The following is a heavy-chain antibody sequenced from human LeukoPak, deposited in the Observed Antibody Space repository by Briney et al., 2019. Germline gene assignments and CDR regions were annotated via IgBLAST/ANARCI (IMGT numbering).Heavy chain of an antibody. J-gene: IGHJ4*02. V-gene: IGHV3-30*18. Sequence: PGGSLRLSCAASGFTFSSYGMHWVRQAPGKGLEWVAVISYDGSNKYYADSVKGRFTISRDNSKDTLYLQINTLRVDDSAVYYCAKEGYVNGVVDYWGQGTLVTVSS. D-gene: IGHD2-15*01. CDR3: AKEGYVNGVVDY. CDR1: GFTFSSYG. CDR2: ISYDGSNK.